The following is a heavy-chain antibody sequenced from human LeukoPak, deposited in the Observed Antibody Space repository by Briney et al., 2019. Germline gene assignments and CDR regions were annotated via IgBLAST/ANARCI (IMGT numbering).Heavy chain of an antibody. CDR1: GFTFSDYY. Sequence: GGSLRLSCAASGFTFSDYYMDWFRQAPGKGLKGVGRTRNRANGYTTEYAASVEGRFTVSRDNSKNSLFLQMNGLKPEDTAVYFCARAFCYSGGTCYSDYNDYWGQGALVTVSS. J-gene: IGHJ4*02. CDR2: TRNRANGYTT. CDR3: ARAFCYSGGTCYSDYNDY. V-gene: IGHV3-72*01. D-gene: IGHD2-15*01.